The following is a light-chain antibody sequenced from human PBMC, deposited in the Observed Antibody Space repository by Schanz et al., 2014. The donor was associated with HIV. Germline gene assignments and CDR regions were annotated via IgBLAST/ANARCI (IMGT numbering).Light chain of an antibody. CDR1: QGISSH. V-gene: IGKV1-9*01. CDR2: AAS. CDR3: QQSYSTPSIT. Sequence: IQLTQSPSSLSASVGDRVTITCRASQGISSHLVWYQQKPGKAPKVLIYAASTLQSGVPSRFSGSGSGTDFTLTISSLQPEDFASYFCQQSYSTPSITFGQGTRLEIK. J-gene: IGKJ5*01.